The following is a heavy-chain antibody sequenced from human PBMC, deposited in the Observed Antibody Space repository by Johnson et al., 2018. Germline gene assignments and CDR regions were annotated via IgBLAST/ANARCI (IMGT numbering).Heavy chain of an antibody. V-gene: IGHV3-30*18. CDR2: ISYDGSNK. CDR1: GFTFSSYG. D-gene: IGHD3-10*01. CDR3: AKDRGHSTYYYGMDV. Sequence: QVQLVQSGGGVVQPGRSXRLSCAASGFTFSSYGMHWVRQAPGKGLEWVAVISYDGSNKYYADSVKGRFTISRDNSKNTLYLQMNSLRAEDTAVYYCAKDRGHSTYYYGMDVGGQGTTVTVSS. J-gene: IGHJ6*02.